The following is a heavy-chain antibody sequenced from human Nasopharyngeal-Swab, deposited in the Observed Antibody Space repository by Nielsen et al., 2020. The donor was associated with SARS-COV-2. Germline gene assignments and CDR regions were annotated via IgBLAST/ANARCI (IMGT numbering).Heavy chain of an antibody. CDR3: ARQYRDGYNLDY. J-gene: IGHJ4*02. CDR1: GFTFSSYG. D-gene: IGHD5-24*01. CDR2: ISYDGSNK. V-gene: IGHV3-30*03. Sequence: LSLTCAASGFTFSSYGMHWVRQAPGKGLEWVAVISYDGSNKYYADSVKGRFTISRDNSKNTLYLQMNSLRAEDTAVYYCARQYRDGYNLDYWGQGTLVTVSS.